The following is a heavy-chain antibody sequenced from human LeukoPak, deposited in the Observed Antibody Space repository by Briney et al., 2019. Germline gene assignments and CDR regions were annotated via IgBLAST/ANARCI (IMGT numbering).Heavy chain of an antibody. CDR3: ATSPGGFWSGYSLKY. D-gene: IGHD3-3*01. CDR1: GFTFSSYS. Sequence: GGSLRLSCAASGFTFSSYSMSWVRQAPGKGLDWVSSISTSSIYIYYADSVKGRFTISRDNAKNSLYLQMNSLRAEDTAVYYCATSPGGFWSGYSLKYWGQGTLVTVSS. J-gene: IGHJ4*02. CDR2: ISTSSIYI. V-gene: IGHV3-21*01.